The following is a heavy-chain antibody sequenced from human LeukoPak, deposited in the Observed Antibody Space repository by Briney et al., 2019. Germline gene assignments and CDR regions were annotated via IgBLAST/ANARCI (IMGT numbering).Heavy chain of an antibody. D-gene: IGHD3-10*01. J-gene: IGHJ4*02. CDR1: GGSISGSSYY. Sequence: SETLSLTCTVSGGSISGSSYYWGWIRQPPGKGLEWIGSIYYSGSAYYNPSLKSRVTISVDTSKNQFSLKLNSVTATDTAVYYSARHYGPWGQGTLVTVSS. V-gene: IGHV4-39*01. CDR3: ARHYGP. CDR2: IYYSGSA.